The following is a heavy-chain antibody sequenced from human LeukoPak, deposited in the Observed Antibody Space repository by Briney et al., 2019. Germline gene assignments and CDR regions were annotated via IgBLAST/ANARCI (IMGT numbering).Heavy chain of an antibody. V-gene: IGHV4-61*08. D-gene: IGHD3-16*02. CDR1: GGSISSGGYY. CDR3: ARIGHDYVWGSYRYYFDY. J-gene: IGHJ4*02. Sequence: PSQTLSLTCTVSGGSISSGGYYWSWIRQHPGKGLEWIGYIYYSGSTNYNPSLKSRVTISVDTSKNQCSLKLSSVTAADTAVYYCARIGHDYVWGSYRYYFDYWGQGTLVTVSS. CDR2: IYYSGST.